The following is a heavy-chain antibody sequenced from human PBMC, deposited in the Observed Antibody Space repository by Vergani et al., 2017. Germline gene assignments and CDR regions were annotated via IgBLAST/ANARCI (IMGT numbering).Heavy chain of an antibody. CDR2: INPSGGST. D-gene: IGHD2-2*01. V-gene: IGHV1-46*01. Sequence: QVQLVQSGAEVKKPGASVKVSCKASGYTFTSYGISWVRQAPGQGLEWMGIINPSGGSTSYAQKFQGRVTMTRDTSTSTVYMELSSLRSEDTAVYYCAREQGETPPWVVVPAAMTAAGRIDACDIWGQGTMVTVSS. CDR3: AREQGETPPWVVVPAAMTAAGRIDACDI. J-gene: IGHJ3*02. CDR1: GYTFTSYG.